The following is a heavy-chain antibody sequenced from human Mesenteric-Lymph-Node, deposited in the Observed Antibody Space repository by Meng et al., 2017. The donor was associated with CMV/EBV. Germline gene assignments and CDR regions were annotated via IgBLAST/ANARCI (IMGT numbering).Heavy chain of an antibody. CDR2: ISSSGSTI. V-gene: IGHV3-11*04. J-gene: IGHJ4*02. CDR1: GFTFSDYY. CDR3: ARDSAYYDFWSGYPNYDILTGFYDY. Sequence: GGSLRLSCAASGFTFSDYYMSWIRQAPGKGLEWVSYISSSGSTIYYADSVKGRFTISRDNAKNSLYLQMNSLRVEDTAVYYCARDSAYYDFWSGYPNYDILTGFYDYWGQGTLVTVSS. D-gene: IGHD3-3*01.